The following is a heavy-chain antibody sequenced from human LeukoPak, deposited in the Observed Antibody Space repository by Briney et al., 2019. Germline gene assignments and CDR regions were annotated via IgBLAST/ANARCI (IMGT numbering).Heavy chain of an antibody. J-gene: IGHJ4*02. CDR2: ISGGSDTI. V-gene: IGHV3-48*04. D-gene: IGHD3-16*02. CDR1: GFPFSPYP. CDR3: ARGVIAFDY. Sequence: GGSLRLSCAASGFPFSPYPMNWVRQAPGKGLEWVSYISGGSDTIHYADSVKGRFTISRDNAKNSLYLQMNSLRAEDTAVYYCARGVIAFDYWGQGTLVSVCS.